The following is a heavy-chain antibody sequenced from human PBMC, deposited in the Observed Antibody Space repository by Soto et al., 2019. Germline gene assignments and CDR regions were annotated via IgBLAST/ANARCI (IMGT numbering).Heavy chain of an antibody. CDR2: IRSNNYGGTT. V-gene: IGHV3-49*03. CDR1: GFTCGDYA. Sequence: PGGSLRLSCAASGFTCGDYARSWFRQAPGKGLEWVGFIRSNNYGGTTEYAASVKGRFTISREESKSIAYLQMNSLKSEDTAVYYCSRGATYYYDSTDNNFGCWGQGTLVTVSS. J-gene: IGHJ4*02. CDR3: SRGATYYYDSTDNNFGC. D-gene: IGHD3-22*01.